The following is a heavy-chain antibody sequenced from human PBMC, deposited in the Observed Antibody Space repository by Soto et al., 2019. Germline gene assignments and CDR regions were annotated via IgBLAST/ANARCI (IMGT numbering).Heavy chain of an antibody. D-gene: IGHD2-8*01. CDR1: GGSIGSYY. V-gene: IGHV4-59*01. J-gene: IGHJ3*02. Sequence: SETLSLTCTVSGGSIGSYYWSWIRQPPGKGLEWIGYIYYSGSTNYNPSLKSRVTISVDTSKNQFSLKLSSVTAADTAVYYCARPQVLDDAFDIWGQGTMVTVSS. CDR2: IYYSGST. CDR3: ARPQVLDDAFDI.